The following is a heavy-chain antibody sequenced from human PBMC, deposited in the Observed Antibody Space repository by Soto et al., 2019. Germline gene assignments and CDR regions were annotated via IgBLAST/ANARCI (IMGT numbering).Heavy chain of an antibody. CDR2: ISGSSDNI. V-gene: IGHV3-11*06. CDR3: VRDSARIVVVPRVDGDNWLDP. CDR1: GFTFSDYF. Sequence: PGGSRRRSCAASGFTFSDYFMSWIRQAPGKGLEWVSFISGSSDNIEYADSVKGRFTISRDNAKNSLYLQMNSLRAEDTAVYYCVRDSARIVVVPRVDGDNWLDPWGQGTLVTVSS. J-gene: IGHJ5*02. D-gene: IGHD2-2*01.